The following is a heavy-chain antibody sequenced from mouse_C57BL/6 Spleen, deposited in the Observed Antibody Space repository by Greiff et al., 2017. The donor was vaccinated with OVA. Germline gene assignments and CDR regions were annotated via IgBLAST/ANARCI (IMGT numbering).Heavy chain of an antibody. CDR1: GYTFTSYW. J-gene: IGHJ4*01. V-gene: IGHV1-59*01. D-gene: IGHD2-4*01. CDR2: IDPSDSYT. Sequence: VQLQQPGAELVRPGTSVKLSCKASGYTFTSYWMHWVKQRPGQGLEWIGVIDPSDSYTNYNQKFKGKATLTVDTSSSTAYMQLSSLTSEDSAVYYCARRHYDYEDYAMDYWGQGTSVTVSS. CDR3: ARRHYDYEDYAMDY.